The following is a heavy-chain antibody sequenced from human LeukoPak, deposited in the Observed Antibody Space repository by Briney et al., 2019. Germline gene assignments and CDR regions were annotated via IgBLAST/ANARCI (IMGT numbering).Heavy chain of an antibody. J-gene: IGHJ4*02. V-gene: IGHV3-30-3*01. CDR3: ARASDVLLWFGELPKSAYFDY. CDR2: ISYDGSNK. D-gene: IGHD3-10*01. Sequence: PGRSLRLSCAASGFTFSSYAMHWVRQAPGKGLEWVAVISYDGSNKYYADSVKGRFTISRDNSKNTLYLQMNSLRAEDTALYYCARASDVLLWFGELPKSAYFDYWGQGTLVTVSS. CDR1: GFTFSSYA.